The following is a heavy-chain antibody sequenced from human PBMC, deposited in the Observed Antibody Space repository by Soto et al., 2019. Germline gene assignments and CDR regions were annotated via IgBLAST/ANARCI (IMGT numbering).Heavy chain of an antibody. D-gene: IGHD3-9*01. CDR1: GYTFTSYY. CDR3: ARNNDILTGYYVPYYYYGMDV. V-gene: IGHV1-46*01. J-gene: IGHJ6*02. CDR2: INPSGGST. Sequence: ASVKVSCKASGYTFTSYYMHWVRQAPGQGLEWMGIINPSGGSTSYAQKFQGRVTMTRDTSTSTVYMELSSLRSEDTAVYYCARNNDILTGYYVPYYYYGMDVWGQGTTVTVSS.